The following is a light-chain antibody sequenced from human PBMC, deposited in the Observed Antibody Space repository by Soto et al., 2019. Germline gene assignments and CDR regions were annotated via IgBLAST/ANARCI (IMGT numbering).Light chain of an antibody. V-gene: IGKV3D-15*01. CDR3: QQYDNWPWT. CDR2: GAS. CDR1: QSVRSN. J-gene: IGKJ1*01. Sequence: EIVMTQSAGTLSGSAGGRATLSFMAIQSVRSNLAWYQQKPGQAPRLLIYGASNRATGIPDRFSGSGSGTDFTLTISRLEPEDFAVYYCQQYDNWPWTFGQGTKWIS.